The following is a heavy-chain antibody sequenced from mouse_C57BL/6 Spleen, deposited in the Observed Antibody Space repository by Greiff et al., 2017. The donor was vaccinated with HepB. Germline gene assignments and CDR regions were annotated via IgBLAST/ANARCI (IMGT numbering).Heavy chain of an antibody. D-gene: IGHD1-1*01. CDR1: GYTFTDYY. CDR3: ARRTTTVVVPFDY. CDR2: INPNNGGT. V-gene: IGHV1-26*01. Sequence: VQLQQSGPELVKPGASVKISCKASGYTFTDYYMNWVKQSHGKSLEWIGDINPNNGGTSYNQKFKGKATLTVDKSSSTAYMVLSSLTSEDSAVYYCARRTTTVVVPFDYWGQGTTLTVSS. J-gene: IGHJ2*01.